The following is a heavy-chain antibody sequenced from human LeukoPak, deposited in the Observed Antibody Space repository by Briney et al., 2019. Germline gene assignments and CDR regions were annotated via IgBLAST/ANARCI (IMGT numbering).Heavy chain of an antibody. CDR2: INPNNGDT. V-gene: IGHV1-2*02. CDR1: GSTLTGYY. D-gene: IGHD6-19*01. CDR3: ARLPGPFITVTDNY. Sequence: ASVKVSCKASGSTLTGYYMHWVRQAPGQGLEWMGWINPNNGDTNSAQLFRGRVSMTRDTSINKAYMELNRLRSDDTAVFYCARLPGPFITVTDNYWGQGALVTGSS. J-gene: IGHJ4*02.